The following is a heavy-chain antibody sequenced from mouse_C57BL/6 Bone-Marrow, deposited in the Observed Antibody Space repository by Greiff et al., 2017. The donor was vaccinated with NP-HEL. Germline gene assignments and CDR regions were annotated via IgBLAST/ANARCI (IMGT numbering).Heavy chain of an antibody. Sequence: VQLQQSGAELVRPGASVKLSCKASGYTFTDYYINWVKQRPGQGLEWIARIYPGSGNTYYNEKFKGKATLTAEKSSSTAYMQLSSLTSEDSAVYFCAGNWDGGFAYWGQGTLVTVSA. D-gene: IGHD4-1*01. CDR1: GYTFTDYY. CDR3: AGNWDGGFAY. V-gene: IGHV1-76*01. CDR2: IYPGSGNT. J-gene: IGHJ3*01.